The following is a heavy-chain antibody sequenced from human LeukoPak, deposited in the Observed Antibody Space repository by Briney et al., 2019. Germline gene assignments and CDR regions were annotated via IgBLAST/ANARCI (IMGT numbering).Heavy chain of an antibody. CDR1: GGSISGYY. J-gene: IGHJ4*02. Sequence: SETLSLTCTVSGGSISGYYWSWIRQPAGKGLEWIGRIYNSGSTNYNPSLKSRVTMSVDTSKNQFSLKLSSVTAADTAVYYCARDLLPSASTSWGQGTLVTVSS. CDR3: ARDLLPSASTS. D-gene: IGHD2-2*01. V-gene: IGHV4-4*07. CDR2: IYNSGST.